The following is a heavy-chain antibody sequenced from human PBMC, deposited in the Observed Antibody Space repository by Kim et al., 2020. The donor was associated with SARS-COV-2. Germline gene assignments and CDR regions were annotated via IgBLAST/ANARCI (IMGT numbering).Heavy chain of an antibody. Sequence: YVDAVKGRSTNPGDNAKNALYLQMNNLRDEDTAIYYCARDSSANYAEFDYWGQGTLVTVSS. D-gene: IGHD1-7*01. J-gene: IGHJ4*02. CDR3: ARDSSANYAEFDY. V-gene: IGHV3-7*01.